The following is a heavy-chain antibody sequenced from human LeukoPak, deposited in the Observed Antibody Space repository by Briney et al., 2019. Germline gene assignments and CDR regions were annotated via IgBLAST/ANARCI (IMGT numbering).Heavy chain of an antibody. CDR1: GSTFSSYV. CDR3: AKAMYNYYYMDV. D-gene: IGHD1-14*01. V-gene: IGHV3-23*01. CDR2: ISGSGGST. J-gene: IGHJ6*03. Sequence: GGSLRLSCAASGSTFSSYVMSWVRQAPGKGLEWVSVISGSGGSTYYADSVKGRFTISRDNSKNTLYLQMNSLRAEDTAVYYCAKAMYNYYYMDVWGKGTTVTVSS.